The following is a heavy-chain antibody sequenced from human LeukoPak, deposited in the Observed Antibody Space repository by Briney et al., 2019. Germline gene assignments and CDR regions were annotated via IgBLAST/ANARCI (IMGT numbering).Heavy chain of an antibody. CDR3: ARGSGYYGSGSYSLMY. Sequence: SETLSRTCTVSGGSISSYYWSWIRQPAVKGLEWIGRIYTSGSTNYNPSLKSRVTMSVDTSKNQFSLKLSSVTAADTAVYYCARGSGYYGSGSYSLMYWGQGTLVTVSS. D-gene: IGHD3-10*01. CDR1: GGSISSYY. V-gene: IGHV4-4*07. J-gene: IGHJ4*02. CDR2: IYTSGST.